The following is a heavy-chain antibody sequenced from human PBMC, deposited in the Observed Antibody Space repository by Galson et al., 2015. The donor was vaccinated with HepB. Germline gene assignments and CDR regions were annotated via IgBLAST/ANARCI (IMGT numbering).Heavy chain of an antibody. J-gene: IGHJ4*02. CDR1: GYSFVRYG. Sequence: SVKVSCKASGYSFVRYGITWVRQAPGQGLEWMGWINTYNGNTKYAQNLQGRITMTKDTSTSTAYMELRSLRSDDTAVYYCARVVYYYDNSGSSHFNYWGQGTLVTVSS. CDR2: INTYNGNT. V-gene: IGHV1-18*01. D-gene: IGHD3-22*01. CDR3: ARVVYYYDNSGSSHFNY.